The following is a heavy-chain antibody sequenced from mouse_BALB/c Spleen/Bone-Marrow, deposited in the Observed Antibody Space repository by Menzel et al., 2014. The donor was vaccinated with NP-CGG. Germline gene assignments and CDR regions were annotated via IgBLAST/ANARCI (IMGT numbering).Heavy chain of an antibody. J-gene: IGHJ2*01. CDR3: TKRENYRYDFDY. D-gene: IGHD2-14*01. V-gene: IGHV1-14*01. Sequence: VQLQQSGPELVKPGASVKMSCKASGYTFTSYVMHWVKQKPGQGLEWIGYINPYNDGTKYNEKFKDMATLTSDRSSSTAYMQLSSLTSDDSAVYYCTKRENYRYDFDYWGQGTTLTVSS. CDR2: INPYNDGT. CDR1: GYTFTSYV.